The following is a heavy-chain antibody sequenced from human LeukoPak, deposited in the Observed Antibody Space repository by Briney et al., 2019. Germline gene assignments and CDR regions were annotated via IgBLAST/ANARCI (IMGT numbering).Heavy chain of an antibody. V-gene: IGHV3-33*01. CDR3: ARGSGSYSGGFDY. CDR1: GFTFSSYA. D-gene: IGHD1-26*01. CDR2: IWSDGSNK. J-gene: IGHJ4*02. Sequence: PGGSLRLSCAASGFTFSSYAVHWVRQAPGKGLEWVAVIWSDGSNKYYADSVKGRFTISRDNSKNTLYLQMNSLRAEDTAVYYCARGSGSYSGGFDYWGQGMLVTVSS.